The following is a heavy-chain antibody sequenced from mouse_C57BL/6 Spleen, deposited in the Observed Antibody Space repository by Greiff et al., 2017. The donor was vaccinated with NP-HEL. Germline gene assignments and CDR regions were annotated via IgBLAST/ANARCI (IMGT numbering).Heavy chain of an antibody. V-gene: IGHV1-50*01. CDR3: AREDYGAMDY. J-gene: IGHJ4*01. CDR2: IDPSDSYT. CDR1: GYTFTSYW. Sequence: VQRVESGAELVKPGASVKLSCKASGYTFTSYWMQWVKQRPGQGLEWIGEIDPSDSYTNYNQKFKGKATLTVDTSSSTAYMQLSSLTSEDSAVYYCAREDYGAMDYWGQGTSVTVSS.